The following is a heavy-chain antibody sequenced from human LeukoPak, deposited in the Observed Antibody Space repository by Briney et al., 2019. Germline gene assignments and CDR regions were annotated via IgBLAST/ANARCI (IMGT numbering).Heavy chain of an antibody. Sequence: GGSLRLSCAASGFTFSSYGMHWVRQAPGKGLEWVAVISYDGSNKYYADSVKGRFTISRDNSKNTLYLQMNSLRAEDTAVYYCARIAVTYTFDCWGQGTLVTVSS. V-gene: IGHV3-30*03. J-gene: IGHJ4*02. CDR2: ISYDGSNK. D-gene: IGHD4-17*01. CDR1: GFTFSSYG. CDR3: ARIAVTYTFDC.